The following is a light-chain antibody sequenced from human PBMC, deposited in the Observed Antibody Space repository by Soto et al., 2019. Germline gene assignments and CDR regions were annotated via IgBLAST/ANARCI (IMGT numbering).Light chain of an antibody. J-gene: IGKJ4*01. CDR2: DAS. Sequence: IVLTQSPATLSLSPWERATLSCRASQSVRSYLAWYQQKPGQAPRLLIYDASNGATGIPARFSGSGSGTDFTLTISGLEPEDFAVYYCQHRSSWPLTFGGGTKVDIK. CDR1: QSVRSY. CDR3: QHRSSWPLT. V-gene: IGKV3-11*01.